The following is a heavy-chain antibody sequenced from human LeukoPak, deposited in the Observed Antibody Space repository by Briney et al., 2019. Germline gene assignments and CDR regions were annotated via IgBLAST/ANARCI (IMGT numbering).Heavy chain of an antibody. J-gene: IGHJ4*02. CDR1: GYTFTGYY. V-gene: IGHV1-2*02. CDR2: INPNSGGT. CDR3: ATFSVDTAMVTDY. Sequence: ASVKVSCKASGYTFTGYYMHWVRQAPGQGLEWMGWINPNSGGTNYAQKFQGGVTMTRDTSISTAYMELSRLRSDDTAVYYCATFSVDTAMVTDYWGQGTLVTVSS. D-gene: IGHD5-18*01.